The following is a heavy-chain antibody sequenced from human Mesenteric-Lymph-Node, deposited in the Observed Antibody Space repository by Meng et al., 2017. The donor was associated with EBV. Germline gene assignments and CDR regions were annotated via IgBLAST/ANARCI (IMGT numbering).Heavy chain of an antibody. D-gene: IGHD6-19*01. V-gene: IGHV1-69*01. Sequence: VRVGVGVRRLGSSVKSSCKASGGTFSSYAISWVRQAPGQGLEWMGGIIPIFGTANYAQKFQGRVTITADESTSTAYMELSSLRSEDTAVYYCAIPSGGGWPFDYWGQGTLVTVSS. CDR2: IIPIFGTA. CDR3: AIPSGGGWPFDY. CDR1: GGTFSSYA. J-gene: IGHJ4*02.